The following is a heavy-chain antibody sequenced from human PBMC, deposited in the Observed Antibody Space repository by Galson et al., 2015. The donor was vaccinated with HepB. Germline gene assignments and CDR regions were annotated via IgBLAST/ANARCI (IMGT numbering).Heavy chain of an antibody. Sequence: PALVKPTQTLTLTCTFSVFSLSTNGVGVGWIRQPPGKALEWLALLYWNGDKRYSPSLKSRLTITKDTSKNQVVLTMTNMDPVDPATYYCAHRRYYDSSGYSIWFDPWGQGTLVTVSS. J-gene: IGHJ5*02. CDR1: VFSLSTNGVG. V-gene: IGHV2-5*01. CDR2: LYWNGDK. CDR3: AHRRYYDSSGYSIWFDP. D-gene: IGHD3-22*01.